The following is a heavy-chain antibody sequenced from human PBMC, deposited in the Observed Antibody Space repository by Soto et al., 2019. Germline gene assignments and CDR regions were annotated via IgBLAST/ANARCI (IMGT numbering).Heavy chain of an antibody. CDR2: VFRSGSI. CDR3: ARARNSDFDY. Sequence: QVHLQESGPGLVRPSESLSLTCNVSGGSMSTGSYFWSRGRQPPGKGMEWIGYVFRSGSINYSPSFKSRVTISIDTSKNQFSLMLKSVTAADTAVYFCARARNSDFDYWGQGALVTVSS. V-gene: IGHV4-61*01. J-gene: IGHJ4*02. D-gene: IGHD1-1*01. CDR1: GGSMSTGSYF.